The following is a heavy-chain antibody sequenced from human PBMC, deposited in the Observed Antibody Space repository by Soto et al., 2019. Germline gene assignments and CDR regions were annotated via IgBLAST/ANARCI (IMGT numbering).Heavy chain of an antibody. V-gene: IGHV3-30*18. J-gene: IGHJ5*02. CDR1: GFSFSSYG. Sequence: HGGSLRLSCTASGFSFSSYGVHWVRQAPGKGLEWVAVISYHGVNKYYADSVSGRFTISRDNSKNMVFLQMNSLRVEDTAVYYCGKYSDYGDHRDWFDPWGQGTLVTVSS. CDR3: GKYSDYGDHRDWFDP. D-gene: IGHD4-17*01. CDR2: ISYHGVNK.